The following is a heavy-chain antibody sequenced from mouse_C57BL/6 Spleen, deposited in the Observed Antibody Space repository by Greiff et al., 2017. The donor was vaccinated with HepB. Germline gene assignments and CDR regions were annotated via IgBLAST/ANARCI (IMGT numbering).Heavy chain of an antibody. Sequence: VQLQQSGAELVKPGASVKLSCKASGYTFTEYTIHWVKQRAGQGLEWMGWFYPGSGSIKYNEKFKDKATFTADKSSSTVYMELSRLTSEDSAVYFCARHEGVYGPFAYWGQGTLVTVSA. J-gene: IGHJ3*01. CDR2: FYPGSGSI. D-gene: IGHD1-1*01. CDR3: ARHEGVYGPFAY. V-gene: IGHV1-62-2*01. CDR1: GYTFTEYT.